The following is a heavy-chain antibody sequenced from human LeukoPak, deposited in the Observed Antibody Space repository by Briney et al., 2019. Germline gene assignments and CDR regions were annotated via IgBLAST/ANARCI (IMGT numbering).Heavy chain of an antibody. CDR3: ARVDVAAAGFDY. Sequence: PSETLSLTCTASGGSISSYYWSWIRQPPGKGLEWIGYIYYSGSTNYNPSLKSRVTMSVDTSKNQFSLKLSSVTAADTAVYYCARVDVAAAGFDYWGQGTLVTVSS. CDR1: GGSISSYY. D-gene: IGHD6-13*01. V-gene: IGHV4-59*01. CDR2: IYYSGST. J-gene: IGHJ4*02.